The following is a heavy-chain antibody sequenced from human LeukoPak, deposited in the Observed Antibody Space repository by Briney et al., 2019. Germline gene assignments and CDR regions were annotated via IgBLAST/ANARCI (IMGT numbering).Heavy chain of an antibody. CDR3: AIPGYSGYDLVY. J-gene: IGHJ4*02. V-gene: IGHV1-69*13. CDR2: IIPIFGTA. CDR1: GGTFSSYA. Sequence: SVTVSCKASGGTFSSYAISWVRQAPGQGLEWMGGIIPIFGTANYAQKFQGRVTITADESTSTAYMELSSLRSEDTAVYYCAIPGYSGYDLVYWGQGTLVTVSS. D-gene: IGHD5-12*01.